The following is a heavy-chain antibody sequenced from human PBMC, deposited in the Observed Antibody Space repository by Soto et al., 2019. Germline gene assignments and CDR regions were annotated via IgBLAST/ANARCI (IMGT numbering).Heavy chain of an antibody. V-gene: IGHV3-33*01. CDR2: MWYDVYNK. Sequence: HPGGSLRLSCAASGFTFSNYAMHWVRQAPGKELEWVAGMWYDVYNKYHADSVKGRFTISRDNSKNTLYLQMNSLKAEDTAVYYCARDLSGPLDYWGQGTLVTVSS. CDR1: GFTFSNYA. CDR3: ARDLSGPLDY. J-gene: IGHJ4*02.